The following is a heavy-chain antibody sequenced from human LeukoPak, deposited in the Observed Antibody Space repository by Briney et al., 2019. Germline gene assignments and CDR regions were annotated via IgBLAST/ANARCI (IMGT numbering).Heavy chain of an antibody. CDR1: GYTFTNYD. J-gene: IGHJ2*01. D-gene: IGHD3-16*01. V-gene: IGHV1-18*01. CDR2: INPYDGNT. Sequence: GASVKVSCKASGYTFTNYDISWVRQAPGQRLEWMGWINPYDGNTNYAQNLQGRVTMTTDTSTSTAYLGLRSLRSDDTAVYYCARGGGGWYFDLWGRGTLVTVSS. CDR3: ARGGGGWYFDL.